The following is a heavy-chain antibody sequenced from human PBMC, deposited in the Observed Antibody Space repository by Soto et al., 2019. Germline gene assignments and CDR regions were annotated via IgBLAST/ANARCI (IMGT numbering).Heavy chain of an antibody. CDR2: INPSGGST. CDR3: ASPVHEYSNNDAFDI. D-gene: IGHD6-6*01. J-gene: IGHJ3*02. Sequence: AASVKVSCKASGYTFTSYYMHWVRQSPGQGLEWMGIINPSGGSTSYAQKFQGRVTMTRDTSTSTVYMELSSLRSEDTAVYYCASPVHEYSNNDAFDIWGQGTMVTVSS. CDR1: GYTFTSYY. V-gene: IGHV1-46*01.